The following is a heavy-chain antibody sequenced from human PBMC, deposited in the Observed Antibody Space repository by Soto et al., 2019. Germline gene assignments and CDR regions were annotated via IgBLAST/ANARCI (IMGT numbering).Heavy chain of an antibody. CDR3: AKDITPPMVRGLRYFVY. V-gene: IGHV3-30*18. CDR1: GFTFSSYG. CDR2: ISYDGSNK. Sequence: GGSLRLSCAASGFTFSSYGMHWVRQAPGKGLEWVAVISYDGSNKYYADSVKGRFTISRDNSKNTLYLQMNSLRAEDTAVYYCAKDITPPMVRGLRYFVYWGQGTLVTVSS. D-gene: IGHD3-10*01. J-gene: IGHJ4*02.